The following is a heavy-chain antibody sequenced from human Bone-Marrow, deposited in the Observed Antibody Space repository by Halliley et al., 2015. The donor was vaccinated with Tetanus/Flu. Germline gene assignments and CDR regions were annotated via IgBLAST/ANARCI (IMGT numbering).Heavy chain of an antibody. CDR3: ARDPLEGSFDI. Sequence: TLSLTCTVSGGSISDYYWSWVRQAPGKGLEWIGYVFYSGSATYNPSLGSRVTISLDTSKNQVSLKMISLTAADTAVYYCARDPLEGSFDIWGQGTLVTVSS. CDR1: GGSISDYY. J-gene: IGHJ3*02. V-gene: IGHV4-59*01. CDR2: VFYSGSA.